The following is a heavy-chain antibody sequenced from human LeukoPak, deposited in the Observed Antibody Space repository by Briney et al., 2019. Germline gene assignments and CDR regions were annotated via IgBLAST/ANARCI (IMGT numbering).Heavy chain of an antibody. CDR3: ATDAGATGRRTHQLPFDY. J-gene: IGHJ4*02. Sequence: GASVKVSCKASGYTFTSYDINWVRQAPGKGLEWMGGFDPEDGETIYAQKFQGRVTMTEDTSTDTAYMELSSLRSEDTAVYYCATDAGATGRRTHQLPFDYWGQGTLVTVSS. CDR2: FDPEDGET. D-gene: IGHD1-26*01. V-gene: IGHV1-24*01. CDR1: GYTFTSYD.